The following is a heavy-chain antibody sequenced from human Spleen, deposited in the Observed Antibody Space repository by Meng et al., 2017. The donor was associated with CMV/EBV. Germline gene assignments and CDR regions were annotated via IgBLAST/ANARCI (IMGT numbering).Heavy chain of an antibody. Sequence: GGSLRLSCAPSGFSFSTYTLHWVRQAPGKGLEWVASISSSRSYINYADPVKGRFTISRDNAKDSLYLQMSSLRAEDTAVYYCAREGVVGATELDYWGQGTLVTVSS. CDR3: AREGVVGATELDY. J-gene: IGHJ4*02. CDR1: GFSFSTYT. CDR2: ISSSRSYI. D-gene: IGHD1-26*01. V-gene: IGHV3-21*06.